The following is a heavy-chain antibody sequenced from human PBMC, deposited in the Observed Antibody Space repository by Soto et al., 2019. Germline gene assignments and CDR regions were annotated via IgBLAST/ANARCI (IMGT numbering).Heavy chain of an antibody. D-gene: IGHD6-19*01. CDR2: IYYSGST. J-gene: IGHJ6*02. Sequence: QVQLQESGPGRVKPSETLSLTCTVSGGSVSSGSYYWSWIRQPPGKGLEWIGYIYYSGSTNYNPSRRRRVIKSADTSKSQFSRKLSSVTAADTAVYYCARGIEGWYQGRYYYGMDVWGQGTTVTVSS. CDR3: ARGIEGWYQGRYYYGMDV. CDR1: GGSVSSGSYY. V-gene: IGHV4-61*01.